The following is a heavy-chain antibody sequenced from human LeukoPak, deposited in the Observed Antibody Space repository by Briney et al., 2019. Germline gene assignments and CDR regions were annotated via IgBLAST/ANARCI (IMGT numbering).Heavy chain of an antibody. J-gene: IGHJ4*02. CDR1: GFTFSSYA. Sequence: GGSLRLSCAASGFTFSSYAMSWVRQAPGKGLEWVAVIWYDGSNKYYADSVKGRFTISRDNSKNTLYLQMNSLRAEDTAVYYCAKHRENYGDSCLDDYWGQGTLVTVSS. D-gene: IGHD4-17*01. V-gene: IGHV3-33*06. CDR3: AKHRENYGDSCLDDY. CDR2: IWYDGSNK.